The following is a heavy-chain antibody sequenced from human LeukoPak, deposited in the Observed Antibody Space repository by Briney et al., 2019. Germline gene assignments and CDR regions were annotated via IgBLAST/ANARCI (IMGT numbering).Heavy chain of an antibody. J-gene: IGHJ4*02. CDR2: IYYSGST. Sequence: SETLSLTCTVSGGSISSYYWSWIRQPPGKGLEWIGYIYYSGSTNYNPSLKSRVTISVDTSKNQFSLKLSSVTAADTAVYYCARDRMHILYCSGGSCYPPEVGYWGQGTLVTVSS. D-gene: IGHD2-15*01. CDR1: GGSISSYY. V-gene: IGHV4-59*01. CDR3: ARDRMHILYCSGGSCYPPEVGY.